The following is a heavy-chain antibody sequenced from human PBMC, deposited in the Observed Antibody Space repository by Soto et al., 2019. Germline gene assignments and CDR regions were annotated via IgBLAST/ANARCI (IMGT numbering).Heavy chain of an antibody. CDR1: GDSISGGYY. V-gene: IGHV4-38-2*01. D-gene: IGHD1-26*01. Sequence: SETLSLTCAVSGDSISGGYYWSFIRQPPGKGLEWIGSIYHSGTTYYNPSLKSRVTISVDTSNNQFSLKLSSVTAADSSVYYCATTYSVGYYPYF. CDR2: IYHSGTT. J-gene: IGHJ4*01. CDR3: ATTYSVGYYPYF.